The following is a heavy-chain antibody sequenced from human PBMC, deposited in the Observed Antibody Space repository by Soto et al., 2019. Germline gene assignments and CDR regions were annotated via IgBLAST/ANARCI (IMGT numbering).Heavy chain of an antibody. CDR3: AITTSSGSYWFDP. J-gene: IGHJ5*02. Sequence: EIQLMQSGGGLVRPGGSLRLSCAASGFSFSSYWMSWVRQAPGKGPEWVANIKEDGGEQHYVDSVKGRFTKSRDNTEKPLFPPMNNLRAEDSAIYYCAITTSSGSYWFDPWGPGTQVTVSS. CDR1: GFSFSSYW. D-gene: IGHD2-2*01. CDR2: IKEDGGEQ. V-gene: IGHV3-7*03.